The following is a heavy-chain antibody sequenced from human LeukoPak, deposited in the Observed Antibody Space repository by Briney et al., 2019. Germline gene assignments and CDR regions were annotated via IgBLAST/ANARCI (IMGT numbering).Heavy chain of an antibody. CDR1: GYTFTSYD. J-gene: IGHJ6*03. V-gene: IGHV1-8*01. Sequence: GTSVKVSCKASGYTFTSYDINWVRQATGQGLEWMGWMNPNSGNTGYAQKFQGRVTMTRNTSISTAYMELSSLRSEDTAVYYCARVATMVRGGNYYYYMDVWGKGTTVTISS. CDR3: ARVATMVRGGNYYYYMDV. CDR2: MNPNSGNT. D-gene: IGHD3-10*01.